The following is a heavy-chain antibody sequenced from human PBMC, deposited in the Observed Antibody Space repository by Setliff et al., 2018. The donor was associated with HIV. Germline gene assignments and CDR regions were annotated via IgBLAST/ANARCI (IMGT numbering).Heavy chain of an antibody. CDR3: AAWGPRYSYAPYFFDS. CDR1: GDSISTGTYY. V-gene: IGHV4-39*07. CDR2: VSYSGST. J-gene: IGHJ4*02. Sequence: PSETLSLTCSVSGDSISTGTYYWGWIRQPPGKGLEWIGSVSYSGSTNYNPSLKSRVTISVDTSKNQFSLRLSSVTAADTAVYYCAAWGPRYSYAPYFFDSWGQGTLVTVSS. D-gene: IGHD5-18*01.